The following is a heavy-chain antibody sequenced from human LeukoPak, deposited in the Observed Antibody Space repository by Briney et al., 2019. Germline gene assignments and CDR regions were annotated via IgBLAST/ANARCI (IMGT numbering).Heavy chain of an antibody. Sequence: GGSLRLSCAASGFTFSSYYMYWVRQAPGKGLEWVTFIKDDGVKKYYADSVKGRFSISRDNYKKMLYLQMDSLRAEDTAVYFCARVWETQYYFDHWGQGTLVTVSS. D-gene: IGHD1-26*01. CDR3: ARVWETQYYFDH. V-gene: IGHV3-30-3*01. J-gene: IGHJ4*02. CDR1: GFTFSSYY. CDR2: IKDDGVKK.